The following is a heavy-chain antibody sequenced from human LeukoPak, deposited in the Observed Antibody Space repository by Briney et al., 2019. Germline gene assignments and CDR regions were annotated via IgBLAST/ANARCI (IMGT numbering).Heavy chain of an antibody. J-gene: IGHJ4*02. V-gene: IGHV3-7*03. CDR3: ASRDGSGSYYRYFDY. CDR1: GFTFSSYW. Sequence: GGSLRLSCAASGFTFSSYWMSWVRQAPGKGLEWVANIKQDGSEKYYVDSVKGRFTISRDNAKNSLYLQMNSLRAKDTAVYYCASRDGSGSYYRYFDYWGQGTLVTVSS. CDR2: IKQDGSEK. D-gene: IGHD3-10*01.